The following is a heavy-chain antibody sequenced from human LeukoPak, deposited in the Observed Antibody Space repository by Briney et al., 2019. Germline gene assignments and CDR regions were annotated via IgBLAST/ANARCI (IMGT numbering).Heavy chain of an antibody. J-gene: IGHJ4*02. Sequence: PSETLSLTCTVSGGSISSYYWSWLRQPPGKGLEWIGYIYYSGSTNYNPSLKSRVTISVDTSKNQFSLKLSSVTAADTAVYYCARLVDYGDYFDYWGQGTLVTASS. V-gene: IGHV4-59*08. CDR1: GGSISSYY. CDR3: ARLVDYGDYFDY. CDR2: IYYSGST. D-gene: IGHD4-17*01.